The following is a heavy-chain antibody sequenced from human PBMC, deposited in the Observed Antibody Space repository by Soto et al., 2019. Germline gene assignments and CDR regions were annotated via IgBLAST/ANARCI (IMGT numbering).Heavy chain of an antibody. CDR1: GASISSSRSY. Sequence: SETLSLTCTVSGASISSSRSYWGWVRQPPGKGLEWIVSFYYTGGTYSTYYNPSLKSRVTISVDTSKSQFSLNLRSVTAADTAVYYCAKDDFTDRGDDYFDYWGPGTLVTVSS. CDR3: AKDDFTDRGDDYFDY. J-gene: IGHJ4*02. D-gene: IGHD2-21*02. CDR2: FYYTGGT. V-gene: IGHV4-39*02.